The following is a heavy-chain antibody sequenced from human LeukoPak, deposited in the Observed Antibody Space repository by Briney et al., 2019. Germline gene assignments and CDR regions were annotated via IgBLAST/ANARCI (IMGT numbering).Heavy chain of an antibody. J-gene: IGHJ4*02. D-gene: IGHD6-13*01. CDR2: ISYDGHDK. CDR1: GFTFNDYA. Sequence: PGGSLRLSCAASGFTFNDYAMYWVRQTPGKGLEWVTLISYDGHDKSYADSVRGRFTISRDNSKNTLYLQMDSLRSEDTAIYYCAGDFFAIADSTWYEIGYWGRGTLVTVSS. CDR3: AGDFFAIADSTWYEIGY. V-gene: IGHV3-30-3*01.